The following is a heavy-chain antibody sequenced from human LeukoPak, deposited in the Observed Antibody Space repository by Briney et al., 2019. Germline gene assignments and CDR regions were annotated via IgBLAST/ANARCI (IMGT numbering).Heavy chain of an antibody. CDR3: ASTSDTAMVPAGY. J-gene: IGHJ4*02. CDR1: GFTFSSYG. D-gene: IGHD5-18*01. V-gene: IGHV3-33*01. CDR2: IWYDGSNK. Sequence: PGGSLRLSCAASGFTFSSYGMHWVRQAPGKGLEWVAVIWYDGSNKYYADSVKGRFTISRDNSKNTLYLQMNSLRAEDTAVYYCASTSDTAMVPAGYWGQGTLVTVSS.